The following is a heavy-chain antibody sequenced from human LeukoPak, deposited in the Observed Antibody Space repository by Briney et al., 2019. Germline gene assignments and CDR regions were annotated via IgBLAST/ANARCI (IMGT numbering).Heavy chain of an antibody. D-gene: IGHD2/OR15-2a*01. J-gene: IGHJ4*02. Sequence: ASVKVSCKTSGYTFSAYFIHWVRQSPGQGLEWLGIINPNGGSTSYPQKFQGRVTMTRDTSTTTVYMELTSLTSEDTAVYYCARELEYTFGYWGQGTLVTVSS. V-gene: IGHV1-46*01. CDR3: ARELEYTFGY. CDR2: INPNGGST. CDR1: GYTFSAYF.